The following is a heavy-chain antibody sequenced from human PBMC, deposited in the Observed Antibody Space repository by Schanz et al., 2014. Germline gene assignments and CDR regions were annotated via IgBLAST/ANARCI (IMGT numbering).Heavy chain of an antibody. CDR3: AESAGRDFWSGYYTRFDY. CDR2: ISVYNHNK. J-gene: IGHJ4*02. D-gene: IGHD3-3*01. Sequence: QIQLVQSGPEVKKPGATVKVSCKASGYIFINSGISWVRQAPGQGLEWMGWISVYNHNKEYDQKFQGRVTMTTDASTSTTYRALRSLRSDDTTVYYCAESAGRDFWSGYYTRFDYWGQGTLVTVSS. V-gene: IGHV1-18*01. CDR1: GYIFINSG.